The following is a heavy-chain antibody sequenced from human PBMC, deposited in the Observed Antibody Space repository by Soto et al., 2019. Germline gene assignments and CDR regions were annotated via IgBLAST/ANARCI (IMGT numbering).Heavy chain of an antibody. Sequence: SETLSLTCTVSGGSISSGGYYWSWIRQHPGKGLEWIGYIYYSGSTYYNPSLKSRVTISVDTSKNQFSLKLSSVTAADTAVYYCARDPTTRPRHYYYYGMDVWGQGPRSPSP. J-gene: IGHJ6*02. V-gene: IGHV4-31*03. CDR3: ARDPTTRPRHYYYYGMDV. CDR1: GGSISSGGYY. CDR2: IYYSGST. D-gene: IGHD2-15*01.